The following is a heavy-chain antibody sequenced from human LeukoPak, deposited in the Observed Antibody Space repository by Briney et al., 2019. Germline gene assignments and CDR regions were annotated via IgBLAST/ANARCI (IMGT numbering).Heavy chain of an antibody. V-gene: IGHV3-9*01. CDR1: GFTFDDYA. D-gene: IGHD2-15*01. J-gene: IGHJ4*02. CDR3: ARYGSYCTGGNCKDY. CDR2: ISWNSGSI. Sequence: PGRSLRLSCAASGFTFDDYAMHWVRQAPGKGLEWVSGISWNSGSIGHADSVKGRFTISRDNAKNSLYLQMNSLRAEDTAVYYCARYGSYCTGGNCKDYWGQGTLVTVSS.